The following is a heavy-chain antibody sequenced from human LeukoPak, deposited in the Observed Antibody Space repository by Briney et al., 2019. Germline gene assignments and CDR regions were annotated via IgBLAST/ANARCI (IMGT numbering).Heavy chain of an antibody. CDR2: IKQDGSEK. CDR3: AREYYYGMDV. V-gene: IGHV3-7*01. J-gene: IGHJ6*02. CDR1: GFTFSSYW. Sequence: GGSLRLSCAAFGFTFSSYWMSWVRQAPGKGLEWVANIKQDGSEKYYVDSVKGRFTISRDNAKNSLYLQMNSLRAEDTAVYYCAREYYYGMDVWGQGTTVTVSS.